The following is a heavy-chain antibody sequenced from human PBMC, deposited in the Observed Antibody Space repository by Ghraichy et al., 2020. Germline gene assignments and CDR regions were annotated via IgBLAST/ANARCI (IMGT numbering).Heavy chain of an antibody. CDR1: GGSFSGYY. V-gene: IGHV4-34*01. CDR2: INHSGST. CDR3: ARPRRCSSTSCYLFGWFDP. J-gene: IGHJ5*02. D-gene: IGHD2-2*01. Sequence: SETLSLTCAVYGGSFSGYYWSWIRQPPGKGLEWIGEINHSGSTIYNPSLKSRVTISVDTSKNQFSLKLSSVTAADTAVYYCARPRRCSSTSCYLFGWFDPWGQGTLVTVSS.